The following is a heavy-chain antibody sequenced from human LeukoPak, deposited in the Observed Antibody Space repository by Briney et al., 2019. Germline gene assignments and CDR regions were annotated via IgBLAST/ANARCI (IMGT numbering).Heavy chain of an antibody. CDR3: ARTYCSGGSCYKGVLGY. J-gene: IGHJ4*02. CDR1: GGSISSYY. CDR2: IYYSGST. V-gene: IGHV4-59*08. D-gene: IGHD2-15*01. Sequence: SETLSLTCTVSGGSISSYYWSWIRQPPGKGLEWIGYIYYSGSTYYNPSLKSRVTISVDTSKNQFSLKLSSVTAADTAVYYCARTYCSGGSCYKGVLGYWGQGTLVTVSS.